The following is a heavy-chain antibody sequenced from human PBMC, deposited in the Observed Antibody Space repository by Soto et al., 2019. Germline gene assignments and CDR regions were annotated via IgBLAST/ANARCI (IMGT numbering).Heavy chain of an antibody. CDR3: ARDLYYYDSGGYYFDS. CDR1: GFTFSDHY. J-gene: IGHJ4*02. V-gene: IGHV3-72*01. Sequence: EVQLVESGGGLVQPGGSLRLSCAASGFTFSDHYMDWVRQAPGKGLEWVGRSRNKVNSYTTEYAASVKGRFTISRDESKNSLYLQMNSLKTEDTAVYYCARDLYYYDSGGYYFDSWGQGTQVTVSS. D-gene: IGHD3-22*01. CDR2: SRNKVNSYTT.